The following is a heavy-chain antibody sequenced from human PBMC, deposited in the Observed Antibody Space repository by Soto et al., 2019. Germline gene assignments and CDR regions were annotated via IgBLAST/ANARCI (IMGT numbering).Heavy chain of an antibody. J-gene: IGHJ6*03. CDR1: GGSFSGYY. D-gene: IGHD4-17*01. CDR3: ARSILRYNYYYYMDV. V-gene: IGHV4-34*01. CDR2: INHSGST. Sequence: SETLSLTCAVYGGSFSGYYWSWIRQPPGKGLEWIGEINHSGSTNYNPSLKSRVTISVDTSKNQFSLKLSSVTAADTAVYYCARSILRYNYYYYMDVWGKGTTVTVSS.